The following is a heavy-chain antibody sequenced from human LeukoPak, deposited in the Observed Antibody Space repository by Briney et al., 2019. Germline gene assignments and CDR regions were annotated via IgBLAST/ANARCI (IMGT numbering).Heavy chain of an antibody. CDR1: GGSFSGYY. J-gene: IGHJ4*02. D-gene: IGHD7-27*01. V-gene: IGHV4-34*01. CDR2: INHSGST. CDR3: AGGLMTTGEFDY. Sequence: PSETLSLTCAVYGGSFSGYYWSWIRQPPGKGLEWIGEINHSGSTNYNPSLKSRVTISVDTSKNQFSLKLSSVTAADTAVYYCAGGLMTTGEFDYWGQGTLVTVSS.